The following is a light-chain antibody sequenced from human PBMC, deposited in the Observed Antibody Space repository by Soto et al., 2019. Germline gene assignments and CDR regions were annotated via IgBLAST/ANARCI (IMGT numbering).Light chain of an antibody. CDR1: SSNIGAGYY. CDR2: GDS. CDR3: QSYYSSLSAVV. V-gene: IGLV1-40*01. Sequence: QSVLTQPPSVSGSPGQRVTISCTGSSSNIGAGYYVHWYQQQPGTAPKLLIYGDSNRPSGVPDRFSGSKSGTSASLAITGRQAADEADYYCQSYYSSLSAVVFGGGTKLTVL. J-gene: IGLJ2*01.